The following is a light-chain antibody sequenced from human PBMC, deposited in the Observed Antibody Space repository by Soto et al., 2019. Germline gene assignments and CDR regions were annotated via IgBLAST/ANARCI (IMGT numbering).Light chain of an antibody. CDR3: QQSYSTPYT. CDR1: QSISSY. V-gene: IGKV1-39*01. J-gene: IGKJ2*01. Sequence: DIQMTQSPSSLSASVGDRVTITCRASQSISSYLNWYQQKPGKAPKLLIYAASSLQSGVPSRFSGSGSGTDLPLTISSLQPEDFATYYCQQSYSTPYTFRQGTKLEIK. CDR2: AAS.